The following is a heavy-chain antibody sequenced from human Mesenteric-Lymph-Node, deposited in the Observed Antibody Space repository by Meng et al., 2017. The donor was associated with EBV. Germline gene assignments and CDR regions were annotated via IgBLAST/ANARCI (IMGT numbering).Heavy chain of an antibody. CDR1: GDSIITRTYF. CDR3: ARAGYYGDPFDY. Sequence: QLQRKESGPGLVTPSETLSLTCTVSGDSIITRTYFWGWVRQPPGKGLEWIGNIYYTGNTWYNPSLKSRLTLSVDTSKNQFSLKLTSVTAADTAVYFCARAGYYGDPFDYWGQGTLVTVSS. CDR2: IYYTGNT. V-gene: IGHV4-39*07. J-gene: IGHJ4*02. D-gene: IGHD4-17*01.